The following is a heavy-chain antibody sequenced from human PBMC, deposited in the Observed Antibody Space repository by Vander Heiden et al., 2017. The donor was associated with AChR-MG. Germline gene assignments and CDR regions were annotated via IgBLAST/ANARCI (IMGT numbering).Heavy chain of an antibody. CDR3: AKVNYGSGYYYYYGMDV. Sequence: EVQLLESGGGLVQPGGSLRLSCAASGFTFSSYAMSWVRQAPGKGLEWVSAISGSGGSTYYADSVKGRFTISRDNSKNTLYLQMNSLRAEDTAVYYCAKVNYGSGYYYYYGMDVWGQGTTVTVSS. V-gene: IGHV3-23*01. CDR2: ISGSGGST. D-gene: IGHD3-10*01. J-gene: IGHJ6*02. CDR1: GFTFSSYA.